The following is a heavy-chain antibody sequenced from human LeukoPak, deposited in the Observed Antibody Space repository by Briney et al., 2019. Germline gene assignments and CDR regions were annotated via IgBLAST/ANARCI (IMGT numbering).Heavy chain of an antibody. V-gene: IGHV3-21*03. CDR1: GFTFSFYS. Sequence: GGSLRLSCEGSGFTFSFYSMHWVRQAPGKGLELVSSINPSGTSTWHADSVKGRFTLSRDNAKNSLYLQMNSLTVEDTGSYFCARDFSGESGYCGYWGQGALVTVSS. CDR3: ARDFSGESGYCGY. D-gene: IGHD2-21*01. CDR2: INPSGTST. J-gene: IGHJ4*02.